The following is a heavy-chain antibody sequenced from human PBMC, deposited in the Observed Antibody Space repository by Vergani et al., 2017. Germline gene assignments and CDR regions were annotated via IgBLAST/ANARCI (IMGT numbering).Heavy chain of an antibody. Sequence: QVTLKESGPVLVKPTVTLTLTCTVSGFSLSNARMGVSWIRQPPGKALEWLAHIFSNDEKSYSTSLKSRLTISKDTSKSQVVLTMTNMDPVDTATYYCARRNYDILTGYSSTYYFDYWGQGTLVTVSS. CDR2: IFSNDEK. CDR1: GFSLSNARMG. J-gene: IGHJ4*02. V-gene: IGHV2-26*01. CDR3: ARRNYDILTGYSSTYYFDY. D-gene: IGHD3-9*01.